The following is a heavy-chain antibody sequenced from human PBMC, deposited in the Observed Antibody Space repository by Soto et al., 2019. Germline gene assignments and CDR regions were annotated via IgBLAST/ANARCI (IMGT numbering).Heavy chain of an antibody. CDR3: TRAYCGGDCYSLYAFDI. CDR1: GFTFGDYA. CDR2: IRSKAYGGTT. V-gene: IGHV3-49*03. Sequence: PGGSLRLSCTASGFTFGDYAMSWFRQAPGKGLEWVGFIRSKAYGGTTEYAASVKGRFTISRDDSKSIAYLQMNSLKTEDTAVYYCTRAYCGGDCYSLYAFDIWGQGTMVTVSS. D-gene: IGHD2-21*02. J-gene: IGHJ3*02.